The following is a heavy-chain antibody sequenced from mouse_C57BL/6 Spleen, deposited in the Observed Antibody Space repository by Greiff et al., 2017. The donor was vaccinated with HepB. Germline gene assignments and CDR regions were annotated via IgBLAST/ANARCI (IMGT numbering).Heavy chain of an antibody. CDR2: INPNNGGT. Sequence: EVQLQQSGPELVKPGASVKISCKASGYTFTDYYMNWVKQSHGKSLEWIGDINPNNGGTSYNQKFKGKATLTVDKSSSTAYMELRSLTSEDSAVYYCAPCITTVVPHFDYWGQGTTLTVSS. V-gene: IGHV1-26*01. CDR3: APCITTVVPHFDY. D-gene: IGHD1-1*01. J-gene: IGHJ2*01. CDR1: GYTFTDYY.